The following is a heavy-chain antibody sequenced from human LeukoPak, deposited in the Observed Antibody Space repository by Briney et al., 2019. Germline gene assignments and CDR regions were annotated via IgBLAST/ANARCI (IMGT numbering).Heavy chain of an antibody. CDR1: GSTFNSYG. D-gene: IGHD3-9*01. CDR3: AHILTGYYIDY. V-gene: IGHV1-18*01. Sequence: ASVKVSCKASGSTFNSYGFSWVRQAPGQGLEWMGWISAYNGNTNYAQTLQGRVTMTTDTSTTTAYMELGSLSSDDTAVYFCAHILTGYYIDYWGQGTLVTVSS. J-gene: IGHJ4*02. CDR2: ISAYNGNT.